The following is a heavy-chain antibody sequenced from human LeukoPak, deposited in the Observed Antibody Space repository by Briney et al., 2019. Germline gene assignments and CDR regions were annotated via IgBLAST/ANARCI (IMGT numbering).Heavy chain of an antibody. CDR3: ARVYGPGYYYDSSGYYVDY. D-gene: IGHD3-22*01. CDR1: GYTFTSYG. J-gene: IGHJ4*02. Sequence: ASVKVSCKASGYTFTSYGISWVRQAPGQGLEWMGWISAYNGNTNYAQKLQGRVTMTTDTSTSTAYMELRSLRSDDTAVYYCARVYGPGYYYDSSGYYVDYWGQGTLVTVSS. CDR2: ISAYNGNT. V-gene: IGHV1-18*01.